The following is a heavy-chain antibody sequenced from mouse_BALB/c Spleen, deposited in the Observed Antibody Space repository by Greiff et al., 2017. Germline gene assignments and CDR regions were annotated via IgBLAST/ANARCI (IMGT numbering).Heavy chain of an antibody. J-gene: IGHJ2*01. CDR1: GFTFSSYG. CDR3: ARQKDYDAIDY. V-gene: IGHV5-6*01. Sequence: EVKLMESGGDLVKPGGSLKLSCAASGFTFSSYGMSWVRQTPDKRLEWVATISSGGSYTYYPDSVKGRFTISRDNAKNTLYLQMSSLKSEDTAMYYCARQKDYDAIDYWGQGTTLTVSS. CDR2: ISSGGSYT. D-gene: IGHD2-4*01.